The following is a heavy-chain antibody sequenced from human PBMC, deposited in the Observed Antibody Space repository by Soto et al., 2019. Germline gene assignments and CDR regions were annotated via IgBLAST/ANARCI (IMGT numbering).Heavy chain of an antibody. CDR2: ISAYNGNT. V-gene: IGHV1-18*01. D-gene: IGHD3-16*01. CDR3: ARGGTPIAY. Sequence: QVQLVQSGAEVKKPGASVKVSCKASGYTFTNFGISWVRQAPGQGLEWMGWISAYNGNTNSAQKFQDILTMTTDTSTIIAYRELRSLRYDDTAIYYFARGGTPIAYWGQGPLVTVSS. CDR1: GYTFTNFG. J-gene: IGHJ4*02.